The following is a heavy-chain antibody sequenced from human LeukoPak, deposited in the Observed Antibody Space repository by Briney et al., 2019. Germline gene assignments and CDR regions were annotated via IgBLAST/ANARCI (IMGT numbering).Heavy chain of an antibody. Sequence: GGSLRLSCTASGFNFSTYWMTWVRQVPGKGLEWVGFIRSKAYGGTTKYAASVKGRFTISTDDSKSIAYLQMNSLKTEDTAVYYCTRAGGTVELYWGQGTLVTVSS. V-gene: IGHV3-49*04. CDR1: GFNFSTYW. D-gene: IGHD1-7*01. J-gene: IGHJ4*02. CDR2: IRSKAYGGTT. CDR3: TRAGGTVELY.